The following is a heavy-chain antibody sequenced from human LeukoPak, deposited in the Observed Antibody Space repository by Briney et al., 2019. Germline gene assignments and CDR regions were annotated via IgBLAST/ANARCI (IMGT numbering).Heavy chain of an antibody. CDR3: ARDLYWGSGYYYMDV. CDR2: ISGDGDYT. CDR1: GFTFSGFS. D-gene: IGHD3-10*01. Sequence: GGSLRLSCAASGFTFSGFSMHWVRQAPGKGLEYVSAISGDGDYTYYANSVKGRFTISRDNSKNTLYLQMGSLRAEDMAVYYCARDLYWGSGYYYMDVWGKGTTDTVSS. J-gene: IGHJ6*03. V-gene: IGHV3-64*01.